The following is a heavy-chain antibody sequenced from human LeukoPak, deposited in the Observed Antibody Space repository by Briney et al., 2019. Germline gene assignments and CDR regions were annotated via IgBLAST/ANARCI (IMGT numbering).Heavy chain of an antibody. CDR3: ARDSGTTGEVQFDP. CDR2: SYHSGST. D-gene: IGHD3-10*01. V-gene: IGHV4-38-2*02. J-gene: IGHJ5*02. CDR1: GYSISSGYY. Sequence: SETLSLTCTVSGYSISSGYYLGWIRQPPGEGLEWIGSSYHSGSTYYNPSLRSRVTISVDTSKNQFSLKLRSVTAADAAVCFCARDSGTTGEVQFDPWGQGTLVPVSS.